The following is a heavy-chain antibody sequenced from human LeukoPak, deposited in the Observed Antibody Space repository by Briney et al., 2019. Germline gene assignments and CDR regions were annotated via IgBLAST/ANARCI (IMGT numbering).Heavy chain of an antibody. J-gene: IGHJ4*02. CDR3: VRDRPYDYVWGSDY. Sequence: ASVKVSYEASGYTFTSYGISWVRQAPGQGLEWMGWISAYNGNTNYAQKLQGRVTMTTDTSTSTAYMELRSLRSDDTAVYYCVRDRPYDYVWGSDYWGQGTLVTVSS. D-gene: IGHD3-16*01. V-gene: IGHV1-18*01. CDR1: GYTFTSYG. CDR2: ISAYNGNT.